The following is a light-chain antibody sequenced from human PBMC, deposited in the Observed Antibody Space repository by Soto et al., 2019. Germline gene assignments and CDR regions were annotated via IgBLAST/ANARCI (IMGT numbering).Light chain of an antibody. V-gene: IGLV1-44*01. Sequence: QSVLTQPPSASGTPGQWVTISCSGSSSNIGGNTVHWYQQLPGTAPRLLIYNSHQRPSGVSDRLSASKSGTSASLALTEVQSEDEANYYCASWDDSLNAWVFGGGTKLTVL. CDR2: NSH. CDR3: ASWDDSLNAWV. J-gene: IGLJ3*02. CDR1: SSNIGGNT.